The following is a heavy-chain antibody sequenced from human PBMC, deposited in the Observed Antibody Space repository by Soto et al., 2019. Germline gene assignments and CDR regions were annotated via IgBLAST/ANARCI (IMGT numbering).Heavy chain of an antibody. CDR1: GGSTTSGGYY. D-gene: IGHD3-22*01. CDR3: AREPYHYDSSGYYDY. Sequence: PSETLSLTCTVSGGSTTSGGYYWNWIRQPPGKGLEWIAYIHHSGSNYHNPSLKSRVTISVDTSKNQVSLKLSSVTAADTAVYYCAREPYHYDSSGYYDYWGQGTLVTVSS. CDR2: IHHSGSN. J-gene: IGHJ4*02. V-gene: IGHV4-31*03.